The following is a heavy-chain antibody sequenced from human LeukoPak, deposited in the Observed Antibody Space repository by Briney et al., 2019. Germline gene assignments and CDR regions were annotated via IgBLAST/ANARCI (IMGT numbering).Heavy chain of an antibody. CDR3: AKELDTMFFDY. J-gene: IGHJ4*02. V-gene: IGHV3-43*01. Sequence: GGSLRLSCATSGFNFDRCTIHWVRQAPGKGLEWVSLAGWAGGTTFYSDSVRGRFTISRDSGRKSVYLQMNSLTTDDTAFYFCAKELDTMFFDYWGQGALVTVSS. CDR2: AGWAGGTT. D-gene: IGHD3-10*02. CDR1: GFNFDRCT.